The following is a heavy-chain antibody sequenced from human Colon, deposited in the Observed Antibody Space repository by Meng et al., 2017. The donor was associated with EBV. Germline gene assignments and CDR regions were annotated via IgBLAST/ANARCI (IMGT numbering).Heavy chain of an antibody. CDR3: AREENTSGWYYH. J-gene: IGHJ4*02. CDR2: IYYSGST. V-gene: IGHV4-30-4*01. D-gene: IGHD6-13*01. CDR1: GGSSSNGGYY. Sequence: QLQLLEAGPALVKPSQTLYLTSTVSGGSSSNGGYYWSWIRQPPGKGLEWIGYIYYSGSTYFNPSLKSRSFMSVDTSKNQFSLSLNSVTAADTAVYYCAREENTSGWYYHWGQGTLVTVSS.